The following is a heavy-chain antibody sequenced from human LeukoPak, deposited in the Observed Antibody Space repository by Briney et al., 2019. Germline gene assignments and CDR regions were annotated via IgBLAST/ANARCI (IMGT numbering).Heavy chain of an antibody. CDR2: VNHSGST. Sequence: PSENLSLTSAVNGGTFSGYYYNWILQPPRQGKRGMREVNHSGSTNYNPSLKSRVTISVDTSKNQFSLKLSSVTAADTAVYYCARQIEGSGSDSTGIDYFDYWGQGTLVTVSS. J-gene: IGHJ4*02. CDR3: ARQIEGSGSDSTGIDYFDY. D-gene: IGHD1-26*01. V-gene: IGHV4-34*01. CDR1: GGTFSGYY.